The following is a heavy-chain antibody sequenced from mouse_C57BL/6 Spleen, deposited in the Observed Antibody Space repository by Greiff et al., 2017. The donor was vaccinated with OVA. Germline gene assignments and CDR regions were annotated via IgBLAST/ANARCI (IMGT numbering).Heavy chain of an antibody. D-gene: IGHD1-1*01. V-gene: IGHV5-9-1*02. CDR3: TRDRHYYGSSVYYIDY. Sequence: EVQLVESGEGLVKPGGSLKLSCAASGFTFSSYAMSWVRQTPEKRLEWVAYISSGGDYIYYADTVKGRDTISRDNARNTLYLQMSSLKSEDTAMYYCTRDRHYYGSSVYYIDYWGQGTTLTVSS. CDR1: GFTFSSYA. CDR2: ISSGGDYI. J-gene: IGHJ2*01.